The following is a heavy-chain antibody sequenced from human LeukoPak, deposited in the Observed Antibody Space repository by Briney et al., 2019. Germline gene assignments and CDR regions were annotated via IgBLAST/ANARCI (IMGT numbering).Heavy chain of an antibody. CDR3: ARVLPSHYCDTSGYSDY. J-gene: IGHJ4*02. V-gene: IGHV3-21*01. D-gene: IGHD3-22*01. CDR1: GLTFSSYS. Sequence: GSLRLSCAASGLTFSSYSMNWVRQAPGKGLEWVSSISSSSSYIYYVDSVKGRFTISRDNANNSLYLQMNSLRVDDTAVYYCARVLPSHYCDTSGYSDYWGQGTLVTVSS. CDR2: ISSSSSYI.